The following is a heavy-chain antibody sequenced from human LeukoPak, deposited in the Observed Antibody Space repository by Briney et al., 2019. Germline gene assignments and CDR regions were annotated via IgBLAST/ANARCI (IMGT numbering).Heavy chain of an antibody. V-gene: IGHV3-21*01. CDR1: GFTFSSYS. D-gene: IGHD3-22*01. Sequence: GGSLRLSCAASGFTFSSYSMNWVRQAPGKGLEWVSSISSSSSYIYYADSVKGRFTISRDNAKNSLYLQMNSLRAEDTAVYYCAKEGSYYDSSGYYHYFEYWGQGTLVTVSS. J-gene: IGHJ4*02. CDR3: AKEGSYYDSSGYYHYFEY. CDR2: ISSSSSYI.